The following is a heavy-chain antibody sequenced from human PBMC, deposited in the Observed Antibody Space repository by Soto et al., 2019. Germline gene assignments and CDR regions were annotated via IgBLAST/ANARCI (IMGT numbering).Heavy chain of an antibody. CDR3: AGKYGDRFDY. V-gene: IGHV4-59*01. J-gene: IGHJ4*02. D-gene: IGHD4-17*01. Sequence: PSETLSLTCTVSGGSISSYYWSWIRQPPGKGLEWIGYIYYSGSTNYNPSLKSRVTISVDTSKNQFSLKLSSVTTADTAVYYCAGKYGDRFDYWGQGTLVTVSS. CDR2: IYYSGST. CDR1: GGSISSYY.